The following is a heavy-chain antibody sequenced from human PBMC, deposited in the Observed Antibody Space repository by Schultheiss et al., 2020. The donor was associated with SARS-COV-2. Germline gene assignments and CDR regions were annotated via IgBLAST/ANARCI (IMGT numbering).Heavy chain of an antibody. J-gene: IGHJ3*02. CDR3: AKDTDSAPSAFDI. CDR1: GFTFSSYE. V-gene: IGHV3-48*03. Sequence: GGSLRLSCAASGFTFSSYEMNWVRQAPGKGLEWVSYISSSGSTIYYADSVKGRFTISRDNAKNSLYLQMNSLRAEDTALYYCAKDTDSAPSAFDIWGQGTMVTVSS. D-gene: IGHD4-11*01. CDR2: ISSSGSTI.